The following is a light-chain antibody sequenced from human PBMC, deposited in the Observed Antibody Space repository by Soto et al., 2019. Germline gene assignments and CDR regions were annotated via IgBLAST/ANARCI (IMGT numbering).Light chain of an antibody. Sequence: DLQMTQSPSSLSASVGDRVTITCQASQGIGNYLTWYQQKPGKAPKLLIYEASNLETGVQSRFRGSGSGTDFTFTINSLQPEDIATYYCQQYDDLPFTFGGGTKVEIK. V-gene: IGKV1-33*01. CDR3: QQYDDLPFT. CDR2: EAS. J-gene: IGKJ4*01. CDR1: QGIGNY.